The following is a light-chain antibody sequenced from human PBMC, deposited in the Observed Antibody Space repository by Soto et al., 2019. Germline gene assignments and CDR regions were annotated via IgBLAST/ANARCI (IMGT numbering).Light chain of an antibody. V-gene: IGKV3-20*01. CDR2: GAS. Sequence: EIVLTQSPGTLSLSPGERATLSCRASQSVSSSYLAWYQQKPGQAPRLLIYGASSRATGIPDRFSGSGSGTEFTLSIGSLQSEDFAVYYCHQYNNWPPAFGGGTKVDIK. CDR1: QSVSSSY. CDR3: HQYNNWPPA. J-gene: IGKJ4*01.